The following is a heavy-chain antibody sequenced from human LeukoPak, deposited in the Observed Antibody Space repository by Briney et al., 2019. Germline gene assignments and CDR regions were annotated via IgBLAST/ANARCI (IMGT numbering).Heavy chain of an antibody. CDR3: ARHSRSGSGGYENAFDI. Sequence: SETLSLTCTVSGGSISSSSYYWDWIRQSPGRGLEWIGNIYSGGSTYYTPSLKSRVTISVDTSKNQFSLKLSSVTAADTAIYFCARHSRSGSGGYENAFDIWGQGTMVTVSS. CDR2: IYSGGST. D-gene: IGHD5-12*01. V-gene: IGHV4-39*01. CDR1: GGSISSSSYY. J-gene: IGHJ3*02.